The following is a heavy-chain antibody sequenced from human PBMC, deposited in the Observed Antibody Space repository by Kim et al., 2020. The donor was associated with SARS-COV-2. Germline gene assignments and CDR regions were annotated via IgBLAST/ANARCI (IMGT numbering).Heavy chain of an antibody. D-gene: IGHD4-4*01. CDR1: GGSISSGGYY. V-gene: IGHV4-31*03. CDR3: ASQLTTVKESHWYFDL. CDR2: IYYSGST. Sequence: SETLSLTCTVSGGSISSGGYYWSWIRQHPGKGLEWIGYIYYSGSTYYNPSLKSRVTLSVDTSKNQFSLKLSSVTAADTAVYYCASQLTTVKESHWYFDLWGRGTLVTVSS. J-gene: IGHJ2*01.